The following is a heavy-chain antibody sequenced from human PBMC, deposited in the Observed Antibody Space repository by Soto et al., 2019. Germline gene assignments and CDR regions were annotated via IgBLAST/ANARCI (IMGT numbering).Heavy chain of an antibody. V-gene: IGHV1-3*05. J-gene: IGHJ5*02. D-gene: IGHD3-3*02. Sequence: QVQLVQSGAEEKKPGASVKVSCKASGYTFTNYAMHWVRQAPGQRLEWMGWINAGNGNTKYSQKFQGSVTITRDTSGSAAYMELSRLRSEGTVVYSWAWAFALWFDPWGQGTLVTVSS. CDR3: AWAFALWFDP. CDR2: INAGNGNT. CDR1: GYTFTNYA.